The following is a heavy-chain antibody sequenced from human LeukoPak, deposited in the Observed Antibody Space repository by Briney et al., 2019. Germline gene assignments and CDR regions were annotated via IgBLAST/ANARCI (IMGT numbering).Heavy chain of an antibody. V-gene: IGHV3-23*01. D-gene: IGHD3-9*01. CDR2: ISGSRGST. Sequence: GGSLRLSCAASGFTFSHYAMNWVRQAPGKGLEWVSGISGSRGSTYYADSVKGRFTISRDNSKNTLYLQMNSLRAEDTAVYYCAKALSDYDILTGYGWGQGTLVTVSS. CDR3: AKALSDYDILTGYG. CDR1: GFTFSHYA. J-gene: IGHJ4*02.